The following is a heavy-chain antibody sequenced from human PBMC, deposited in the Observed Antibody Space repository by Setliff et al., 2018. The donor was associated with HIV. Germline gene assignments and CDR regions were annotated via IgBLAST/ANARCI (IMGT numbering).Heavy chain of an antibody. J-gene: IGHJ6*03. CDR3: ARGVRDNSGWSSYYYMDV. D-gene: IGHD6-19*01. V-gene: IGHV4-34*01. CDR1: GGSFSGYY. CDR2: VTHSGRT. Sequence: TLSLTCAVYGGSFSGYYWSWIRQPPGKGLEWIGEVTHSGRTNYNPSLESRVTTSVDTSKKQFSLRLTSVTAADTAVYYCARGVRDNSGWSSYYYMDVWGKGTTVTVSS.